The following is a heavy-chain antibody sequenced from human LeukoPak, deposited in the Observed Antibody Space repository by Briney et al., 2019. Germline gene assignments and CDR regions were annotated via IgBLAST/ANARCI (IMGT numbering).Heavy chain of an antibody. D-gene: IGHD4-23*01. J-gene: IGHJ4*02. Sequence: SETLSLTCTVSGGSVTSASHYWAWIRQPPGTGLEWLGSIHYSGSTYYSPSLKSRLTISGDTSKSQFSLKLTFVTAADTAVYYCTRHHDYGDKIDYWGQGTLVTVSS. CDR2: IHYSGST. CDR3: TRHHDYGDKIDY. CDR1: GGSVTSASHY. V-gene: IGHV4-39*01.